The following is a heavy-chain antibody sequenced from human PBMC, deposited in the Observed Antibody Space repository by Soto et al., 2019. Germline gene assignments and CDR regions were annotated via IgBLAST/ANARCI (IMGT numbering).Heavy chain of an antibody. D-gene: IGHD6-13*01. CDR2: ISGSGGST. CDR3: AKGSSWPYYYYYMDV. Sequence: GGSLRLSRAASGFTFSSYAMSWVRQAPGKGLEWVSAISGSGGSTYYADSVKGRFTISRDNSKNTLYLQMNSLRAEDTAVYYCAKGSSWPYYYYYMDVWGKGTTVTVSS. J-gene: IGHJ6*03. V-gene: IGHV3-23*01. CDR1: GFTFSSYA.